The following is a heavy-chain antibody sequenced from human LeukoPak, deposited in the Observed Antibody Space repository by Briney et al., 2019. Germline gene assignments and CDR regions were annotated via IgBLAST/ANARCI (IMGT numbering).Heavy chain of an antibody. CDR2: INPSGGYT. J-gene: IGHJ4*02. Sequence: ASVKVSCKASGYTFTGYYMHWVRQAPGQGLEWMGVINPSGGYTDYAQRFQGRVTMTRDTSTTTFYMELSSLRSEDTAVYYCARDSSGPSFADYWGQGTLVTVSS. CDR1: GYTFTGYY. CDR3: ARDSSGPSFADY. V-gene: IGHV1-46*01. D-gene: IGHD3-22*01.